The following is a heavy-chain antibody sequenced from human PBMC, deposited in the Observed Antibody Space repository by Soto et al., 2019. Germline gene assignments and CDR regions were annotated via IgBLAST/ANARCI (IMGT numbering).Heavy chain of an antibody. J-gene: IGHJ4*02. V-gene: IGHV1-69*13. CDR3: AIARIQLVLRSVFDY. Sequence: SVKVSCKASGGTFSSYAISWVRQAPGQGLEWMGGIIPIFGTANYAQKFQGRVTITADESTSTAYMELSSLRSEDTAVYYCAIARIQLVLRSVFDYRGQGTLVTVSS. CDR1: GGTFSSYA. D-gene: IGHD6-13*01. CDR2: IIPIFGTA.